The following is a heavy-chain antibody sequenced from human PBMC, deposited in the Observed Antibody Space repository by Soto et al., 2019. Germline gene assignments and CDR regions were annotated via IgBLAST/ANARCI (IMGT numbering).Heavy chain of an antibody. CDR3: ARDRPGISSGFGEN. V-gene: IGHV4-4*02. Sequence: ASETLSLTCAVSGGSISSSNWWSWVRQPPGKGLEWIGEIYHSGSTNYNPSLKSRVTISVDKSKNQFSLKLSSVTAADTAVYYCARDRPGISSGFGENWGQGTLVTVSS. CDR1: GGSISSSNW. J-gene: IGHJ4*02. CDR2: IYHSGST. D-gene: IGHD6-19*01.